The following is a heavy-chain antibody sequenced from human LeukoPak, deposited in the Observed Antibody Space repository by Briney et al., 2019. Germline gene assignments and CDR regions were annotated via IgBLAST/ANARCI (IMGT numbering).Heavy chain of an antibody. Sequence: PSETLSLTCAVYGGSFSGYYWSWIRQPPGKGPEWIGEIHHSGSTNYNPSLKSRVTISVDTSKNQFSLKLSSVTAADTAVYYCARGLFYGGSFSYWGQGTLVTVSS. CDR2: IHHSGST. CDR1: GGSFSGYY. J-gene: IGHJ4*02. CDR3: ARGLFYGGSFSY. V-gene: IGHV4-34*01. D-gene: IGHD2-15*01.